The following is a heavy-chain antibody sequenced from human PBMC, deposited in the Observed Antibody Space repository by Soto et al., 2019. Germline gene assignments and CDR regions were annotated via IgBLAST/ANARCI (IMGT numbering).Heavy chain of an antibody. Sequence: PSETLSLTCTVSGGSISSSSYYWGWIRQPPGKGLEWIGSIYYSGSTYYNPYLKSRVTKSVDTSKNQFSLKLSSVTAADTAVYYFARRKREQLVLYYYYGMDVWGQGTTVTVSS. J-gene: IGHJ6*02. D-gene: IGHD6-6*01. CDR1: GGSISSSSYY. V-gene: IGHV4-39*01. CDR2: IYYSGST. CDR3: ARRKREQLVLYYYYGMDV.